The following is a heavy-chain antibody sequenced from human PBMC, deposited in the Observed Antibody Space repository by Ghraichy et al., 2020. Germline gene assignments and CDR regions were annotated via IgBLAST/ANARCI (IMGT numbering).Heavy chain of an antibody. Sequence: SETLSLTCTVSGGSISSRDYYWTWIRQPPGKGLEWIGYIYYSGNTYYNPSLMSRVTMSVDTSKSLFSLKLNSGTAADTAVYYCARAHYDFWTGYSGPYMDVWGKGTTVTVSS. J-gene: IGHJ6*03. CDR2: IYYSGNT. D-gene: IGHD3-3*01. V-gene: IGHV4-30-4*08. CDR1: GGSISSRDYY. CDR3: ARAHYDFWTGYSGPYMDV.